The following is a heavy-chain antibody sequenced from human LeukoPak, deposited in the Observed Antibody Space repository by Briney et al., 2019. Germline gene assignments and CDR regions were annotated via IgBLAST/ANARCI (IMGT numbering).Heavy chain of an antibody. Sequence: PSETLSLTCAVYGGSFSGYYWSWIRQPPKKGLEWIGEINHSGSTNYNPSLKSRVTISVDTSKNQFSPKVRSLTAADTAVYYCARGHVGSYAYYYYYGMDVWGQGTTVTVSS. CDR2: INHSGST. J-gene: IGHJ6*02. CDR3: ARGHVGSYAYYYYYGMDV. CDR1: GGSFSGYY. V-gene: IGHV4-34*01. D-gene: IGHD2-8*01.